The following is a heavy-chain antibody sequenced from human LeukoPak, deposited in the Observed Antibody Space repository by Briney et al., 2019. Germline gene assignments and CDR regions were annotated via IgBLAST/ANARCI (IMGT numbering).Heavy chain of an antibody. D-gene: IGHD1-1*01. CDR3: ARDHRGTYYYYYMDV. CDR2: IKQDGSEK. J-gene: IGHJ6*03. V-gene: IGHV3-7*01. CDR1: GFTFSSYW. Sequence: GGSLRLSCAASGFTFSSYWMSWVRQAPGKGLEWVANIKQDGSEKYYVDSVKGRFTISRDNAKNSLYLQMNSLRAEDTAVYYYARDHRGTYYYYYMDVWGKGTTVTVSS.